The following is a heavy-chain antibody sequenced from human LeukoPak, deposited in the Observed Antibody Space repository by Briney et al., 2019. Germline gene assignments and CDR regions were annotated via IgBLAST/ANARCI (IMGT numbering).Heavy chain of an antibody. CDR1: GGSISSYY. D-gene: IGHD2-2*01. J-gene: IGHJ3*02. CDR2: IYSTGST. V-gene: IGHV4-4*07. CDR3: AREGYCSSTSCYFGFPNAFDI. Sequence: SETLSLTCTVSGGSISSYYWSWIRQPAGKGLEWIGRIYSTGSTNYNPSLKSRVTMSVDTSKNQFSLKLSSVTAADTAVYYCAREGYCSSTSCYFGFPNAFDIWGQGTMVTVSS.